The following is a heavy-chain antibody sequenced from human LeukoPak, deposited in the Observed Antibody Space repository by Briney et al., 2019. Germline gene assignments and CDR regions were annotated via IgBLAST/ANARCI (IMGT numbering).Heavy chain of an antibody. J-gene: IGHJ3*02. CDR1: GFTFSSYA. Sequence: GRSLRLSCAASGFTFSSYAMHWVRQAPGKGLEWVAVISYDGSNKYYADSVKGRFTISRDNSKSTLYLQMNSLRAEDTAVYYCARDYGVIWGQGTMVTVSS. D-gene: IGHD4-17*01. V-gene: IGHV3-30*04. CDR2: ISYDGSNK. CDR3: ARDYGVI.